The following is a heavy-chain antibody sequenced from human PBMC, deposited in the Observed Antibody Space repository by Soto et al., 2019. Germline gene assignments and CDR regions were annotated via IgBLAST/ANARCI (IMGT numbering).Heavy chain of an antibody. J-gene: IGHJ4*02. CDR3: AKRGSGSYYDY. CDR2: ISGSGGST. V-gene: IGHV3-23*01. Sequence: GGSLRLSCAASGFTFSNYVMSWVRQAPGKGLERVSVISGSGGSTYYADSVKGRFTISRDNSKNTLYLQMNSLRAEDTAVYYCAKRGSGSYYDYWGQGTLVTVSS. CDR1: GFTFSNYV. D-gene: IGHD3-10*01.